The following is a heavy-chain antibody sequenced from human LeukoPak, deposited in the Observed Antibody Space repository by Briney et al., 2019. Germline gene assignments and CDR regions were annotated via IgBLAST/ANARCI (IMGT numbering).Heavy chain of an antibody. Sequence: GASVKVSCKVSGYTLTELSMHWVREAPGKGLEWMGGFDPEDGETIYEQNFQGRVTMTEHTSTETAYMELNNLTSEDRAGYYCVRFAAGPDPYYPWGQGTLVTVSS. V-gene: IGHV1-24*01. CDR3: VRFAAGPDPYYP. J-gene: IGHJ5*02. CDR2: FDPEDGET. D-gene: IGHD6-25*01. CDR1: GYTLTELS.